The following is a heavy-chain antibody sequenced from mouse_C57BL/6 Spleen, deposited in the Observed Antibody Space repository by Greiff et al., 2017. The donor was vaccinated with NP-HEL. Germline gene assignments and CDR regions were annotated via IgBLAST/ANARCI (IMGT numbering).Heavy chain of an antibody. CDR3: AREYYGSPYYYAMDY. CDR1: GYTFTSYG. Sequence: QVQLKESGAELARPGASVKLSCKASGYTFTSYGISWVKQRTGQGLEWIGEIYPRSGNTYYIEKFKGKATLTADKSSSTAYMELRSLTSEDSAVYFCAREYYGSPYYYAMDYWGQGTSVTVSS. CDR2: IYPRSGNT. D-gene: IGHD1-1*01. V-gene: IGHV1-81*01. J-gene: IGHJ4*01.